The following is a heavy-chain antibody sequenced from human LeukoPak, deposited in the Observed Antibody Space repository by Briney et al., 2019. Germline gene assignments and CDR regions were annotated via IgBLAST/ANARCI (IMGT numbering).Heavy chain of an antibody. J-gene: IGHJ4*02. Sequence: PGGSLRLSCAASGFSFSDCGMHWVRQAPDKGLEWVALIWKDGGDKYYSDSVKGRFTISRDNSKNTLDLQMNSLRAEDTAVYYCARDLLEMATIGYFDYWGQGTLVTVSS. CDR3: ARDLLEMATIGYFDY. CDR1: GFSFSDCG. CDR2: IWKDGGDK. D-gene: IGHD5-24*01. V-gene: IGHV3-30*02.